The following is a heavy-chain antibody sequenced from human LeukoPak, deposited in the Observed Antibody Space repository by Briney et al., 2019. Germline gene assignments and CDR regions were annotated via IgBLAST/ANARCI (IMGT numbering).Heavy chain of an antibody. CDR1: GFTFSSYA. Sequence: QTGGSLRLSCAASGFTFSSYAMSWVRQAPGKGLERVSAISGSGGSTYYADSVKGRFTISRDNSKNTLYLQMNSLRAEDTAVYYCARVQAVAGMGNWFDPWGQGTLVTVSS. CDR3: ARVQAVAGMGNWFDP. CDR2: ISGSGGST. D-gene: IGHD6-19*01. J-gene: IGHJ5*02. V-gene: IGHV3-23*01.